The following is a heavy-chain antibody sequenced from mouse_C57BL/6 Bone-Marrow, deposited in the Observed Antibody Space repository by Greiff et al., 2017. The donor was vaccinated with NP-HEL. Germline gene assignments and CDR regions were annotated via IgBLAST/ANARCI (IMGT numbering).Heavy chain of an antibody. J-gene: IGHJ4*01. CDR3: AKKGKTGTRAMDY. V-gene: IGHV2-5*01. Sequence: VQLQQSGPGLVQPSQSLSITCTVSGFSLTSYGVHWVRQSPGKGLEWLGVIWRGGSTDYNAAFMSRLSITKDNSKSQVFFKMNSLQADDTAIYYCAKKGKTGTRAMDYWGQGTSVTVSS. CDR1: GFSLTSYG. D-gene: IGHD4-1*01. CDR2: IWRGGST.